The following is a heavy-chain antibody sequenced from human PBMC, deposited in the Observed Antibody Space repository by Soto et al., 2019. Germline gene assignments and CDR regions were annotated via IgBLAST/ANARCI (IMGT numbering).Heavy chain of an antibody. Sequence: ASVKVSCKASGYTFTSYDINWVRQATGQGPEWMGWMNPNSGNTGYAQKFQGRVTMTRNTSISTAYMELSSLRSEDTAVYYCARGGSNWNYAGWFDPWGQGTLVTVSS. V-gene: IGHV1-8*01. J-gene: IGHJ5*02. CDR3: ARGGSNWNYAGWFDP. CDR2: MNPNSGNT. D-gene: IGHD1-7*01. CDR1: GYTFTSYD.